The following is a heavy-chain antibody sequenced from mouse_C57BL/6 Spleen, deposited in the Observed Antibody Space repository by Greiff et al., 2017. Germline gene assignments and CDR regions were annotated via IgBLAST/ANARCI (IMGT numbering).Heavy chain of an antibody. CDR3: ARGYYYGSTLDY. CDR1: GYTFTSYW. D-gene: IGHD1-1*01. J-gene: IGHJ2*01. Sequence: VQLQQPGAELVMPGASVKLSCKASGYTFTSYWMHWVKQRPGQGLEWIGEIDPSDSYTNSNQKFKGKSTLTVDKSSSTAYMQLSSLTSEDSAVDYCARGYYYGSTLDYWGQGTTLTVSS. CDR2: IDPSDSYT. V-gene: IGHV1-69*01.